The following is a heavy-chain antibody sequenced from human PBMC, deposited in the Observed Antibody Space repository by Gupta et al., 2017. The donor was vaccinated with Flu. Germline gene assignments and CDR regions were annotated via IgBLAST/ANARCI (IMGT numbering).Heavy chain of an antibody. Sequence: EGQLVESGGGVVQPGGSLRLSCAASGFTFKDYWMHWVRQAPGKGLVWVSHISSDGRSATYADSVKGRFTISRDNAKNTLYLQMNSLRAEDTAVYYCSRDLGKQGYRWFDPWGQGTLVTVSS. CDR2: ISSDGRSA. D-gene: IGHD5-18*01. CDR1: GFTFKDYW. J-gene: IGHJ5*02. V-gene: IGHV3-74*01. CDR3: SRDLGKQGYRWFDP.